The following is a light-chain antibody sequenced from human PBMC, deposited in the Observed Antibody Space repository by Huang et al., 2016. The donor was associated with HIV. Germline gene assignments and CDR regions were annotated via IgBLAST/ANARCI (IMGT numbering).Light chain of an antibody. V-gene: IGKV3-11*01. CDR3: QQSSNWLS. CDR1: RSVDTY. CDR2: DAS. J-gene: IGKJ4*01. Sequence: EIVLTQSPATLSLSPGERGTLSCRASRSVDTYLAWYQQRPGQAPRLLIYDASTRATGIPARFSGSGSGTDFTLSISSLEPEDFAVYYCQQSSNWLSFGGGTKVQIK.